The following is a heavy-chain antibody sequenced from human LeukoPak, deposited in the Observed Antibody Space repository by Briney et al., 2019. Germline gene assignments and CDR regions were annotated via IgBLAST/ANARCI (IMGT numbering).Heavy chain of an antibody. CDR2: IYYSGST. J-gene: IGHJ4*02. Sequence: PSETLSLTCTVSGGSISSYYWSWIRQPPGKGLEWIGYIYYSGSTNYNPSLKSRVTISVDTSKNQFSLKLSSVTAADTAVYYCARGLSSGWLNYFDYWGQGTLVTVSS. D-gene: IGHD6-19*01. CDR3: ARGLSSGWLNYFDY. CDR1: GGSISSYY. V-gene: IGHV4-59*01.